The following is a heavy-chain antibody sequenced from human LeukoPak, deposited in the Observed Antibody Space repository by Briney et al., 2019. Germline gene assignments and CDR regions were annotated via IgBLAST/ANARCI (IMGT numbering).Heavy chain of an antibody. CDR1: GGSISSYY. D-gene: IGHD1-1*01. CDR3: ARDKGEGTTGTTGWFDP. CDR2: IYTSGST. V-gene: IGHV4-4*07. Sequence: PSETLSLTCTVSGGSISSYYWSWIRQPAGKGLEWIGRIYTSGSTNYNPSLKSRVTMSVDTSKNQFSLKLSSVTAADTAVYYCARDKGEGTTGTTGWFDPWGQGTLVTVSS. J-gene: IGHJ5*02.